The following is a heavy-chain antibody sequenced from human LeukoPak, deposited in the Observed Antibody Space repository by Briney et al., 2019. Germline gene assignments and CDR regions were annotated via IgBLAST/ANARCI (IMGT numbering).Heavy chain of an antibody. Sequence: PGGSLRLFCAASGFTFSSYGMHWVRHAPGKGLEWVAFIRYDGSNKFYADSVKGRFTISRDNSKNTLYLQMNSLRAEDTAVYYCAKGSRTYTFGGVIVRPGGVSPVLTWGQGTLVTVSS. J-gene: IGHJ5*02. D-gene: IGHD3-16*02. CDR2: IRYDGSNK. CDR1: GFTFSSYG. CDR3: AKGSRTYTFGGVIVRPGGVSPVLT. V-gene: IGHV3-30*02.